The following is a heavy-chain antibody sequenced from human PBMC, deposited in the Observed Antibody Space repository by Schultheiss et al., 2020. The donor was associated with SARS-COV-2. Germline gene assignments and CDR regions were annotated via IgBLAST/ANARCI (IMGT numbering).Heavy chain of an antibody. CDR3: ARGAAGTDYYYYMDV. V-gene: IGHV4-59*01. CDR1: GGSINSYY. J-gene: IGHJ6*03. CDR2: IYYSVTT. D-gene: IGHD6-13*01. Sequence: SETLSLTCTVSGGSINSYYWSWIRQPPGKGLEWIGYIYYSVTTKYNPSLESRVTISVDTSKNQFSLKLSSVTAADTAVYSCARGAAGTDYYYYMDVWGKAATVTISS.